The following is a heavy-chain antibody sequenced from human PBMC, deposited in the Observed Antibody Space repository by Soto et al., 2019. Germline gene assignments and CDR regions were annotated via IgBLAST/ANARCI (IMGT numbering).Heavy chain of an antibody. D-gene: IGHD3-16*01. J-gene: IGHJ4*02. CDR1: GGSMRGQH. Sequence: QVQLQESGPGLVKPSETLSLTCTVSGGSMRGQHWSWIRQPPGKGLEWIGHHSDSTNYNPSLKSRITISTDTSKNLFSLKLSSVPAADTAVYYGATYTVGEGGRGYWGQGTLVTVSS. CDR2: HHSDST. V-gene: IGHV4-4*09. CDR3: ATYTVGEGGRGY.